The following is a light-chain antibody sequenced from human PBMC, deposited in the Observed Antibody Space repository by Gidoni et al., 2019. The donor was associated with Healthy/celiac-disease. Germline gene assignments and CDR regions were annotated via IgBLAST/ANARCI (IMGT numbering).Light chain of an antibody. Sequence: EIVLTQSPGTLSLSPGERATLSCRASQSVSSSYLAWYQQKPGQAPRLLIYGASSRATGIPDRFSGSGSGTDFTLTISRLEPEDFAVYYCQQYGSSPFGFAPGTKVDIK. J-gene: IGKJ3*01. V-gene: IGKV3-20*01. CDR3: QQYGSSPFG. CDR1: QSVSSSY. CDR2: GAS.